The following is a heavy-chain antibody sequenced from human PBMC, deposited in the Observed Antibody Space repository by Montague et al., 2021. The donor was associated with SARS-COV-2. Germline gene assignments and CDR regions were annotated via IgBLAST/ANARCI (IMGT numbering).Heavy chain of an antibody. D-gene: IGHD3-22*01. CDR3: ARRPYYDDNSGQFDP. V-gene: IGHV4-39*07. CDR2: IYYSGST. Sequence: SETLSLTCTVSGGSISSSTYYWGWLRQPPGKGLEWIASIYYSGSTYFNPSLKSRVAISIDTSKNQFSLKLSSVTAADTAVYYCARRPYYDDNSGQFDPWGQGVLVTVSS. J-gene: IGHJ5*02. CDR1: GGSISSSTYY.